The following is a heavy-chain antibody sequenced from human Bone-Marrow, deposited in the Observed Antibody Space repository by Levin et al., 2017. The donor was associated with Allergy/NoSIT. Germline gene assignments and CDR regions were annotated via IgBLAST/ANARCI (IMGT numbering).Heavy chain of an antibody. V-gene: IGHV3-11*05. D-gene: IGHD6-19*01. J-gene: IGHJ4*02. CDR3: VRVSLASISVEYIDH. Sequence: NAGGSLRLSCAASGFTLSAHYMTWMRQAPGKGLEWVAFISSSGTYIDYADSVRGRFTISRDSASNSLFLQMDSLRPEDTARYYCVRVSLASISVEYIDHWGQGTLVNVSS. CDR2: ISSSGTYI. CDR1: GFTLSAHY.